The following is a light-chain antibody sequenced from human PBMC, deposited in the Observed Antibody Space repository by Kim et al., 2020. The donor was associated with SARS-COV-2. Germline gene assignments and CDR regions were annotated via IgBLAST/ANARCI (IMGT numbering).Light chain of an antibody. CDR1: QSISNW. CDR2: KAS. V-gene: IGKV1-5*03. J-gene: IGKJ1*01. CDR3: QQYYDYPWT. Sequence: ASVGDRVTITFRASQSISNWLAWYQQKPGKAPKLLISKASSLQSGVTSRFSGSGSGTEFTLTISRLQPDDFANYYCQQYYDYPWTFGQGTKVDIK.